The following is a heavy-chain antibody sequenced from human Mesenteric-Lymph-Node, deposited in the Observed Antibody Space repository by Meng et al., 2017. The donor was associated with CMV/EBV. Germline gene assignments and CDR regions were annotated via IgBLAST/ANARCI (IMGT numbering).Heavy chain of an antibody. Sequence: SDYVWGWIRQSPGKGLEWIGSIFHSGSTFYNPSLQSRVTISLDTSRNQFSLRLNSVTAADTAVYYCARDQITLVNEAGLGYFRIDPWGQGTLVTVSS. J-gene: IGHJ5*02. CDR2: IFHSGST. D-gene: IGHD2-8*01. CDR3: ARDQITLVNEAGLGYFRIDP. V-gene: IGHV4-39*07. CDR1: SDYV.